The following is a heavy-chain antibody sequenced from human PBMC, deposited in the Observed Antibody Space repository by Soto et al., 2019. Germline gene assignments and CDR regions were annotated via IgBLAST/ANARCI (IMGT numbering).Heavy chain of an antibody. CDR1: GYTFTSYG. D-gene: IGHD2-2*01. CDR3: ARNREYQLTYYYYYGMDV. J-gene: IGHJ6*02. CDR2: ISAYNGNT. Sequence: ASVKVSCKASGYTFTSYGISWVRQAPGQGLEWMGWISAYNGNTNYAQKLQGRVTMTTDTSTSTAYMELRSLRSDDTAVYYCARNREYQLTYYYYYGMDVWGQGTTVTVSS. V-gene: IGHV1-18*01.